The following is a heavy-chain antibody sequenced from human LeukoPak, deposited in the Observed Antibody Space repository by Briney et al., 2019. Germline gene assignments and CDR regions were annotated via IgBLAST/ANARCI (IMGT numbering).Heavy chain of an antibody. Sequence: SETLSLTCTVSGGSISSYYWSWIRQPPGKGLEWIGYIYYSGSTNYNPSLKSRVTISVDTSKNQFSLKLSSVTAADTAVYYCARGDRGYPYYFDYWGQGTLVTVSS. J-gene: IGHJ4*02. V-gene: IGHV4-59*01. CDR3: ARGDRGYPYYFDY. CDR2: IYYSGST. CDR1: GGSISSYY. D-gene: IGHD3-22*01.